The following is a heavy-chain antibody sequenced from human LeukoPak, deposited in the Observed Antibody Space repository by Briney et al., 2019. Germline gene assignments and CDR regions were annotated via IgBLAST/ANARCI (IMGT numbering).Heavy chain of an antibody. D-gene: IGHD1-26*01. CDR2: IGHTGSIT. V-gene: IGHV3-48*04. CDR3: ARGLIVGATTNYYYGMDV. J-gene: IGHJ6*02. CDR1: GFTFGSYS. Sequence: PGGSLRLSCAGSGFTFGSYSMNWVRHAPGKGLEWVSYIGHTGSITDYADSVKGRFTISRDNAKNSLYLQMNTLRAEDTAVYYCARGLIVGATTNYYYGMDVWGQGTTVTVSS.